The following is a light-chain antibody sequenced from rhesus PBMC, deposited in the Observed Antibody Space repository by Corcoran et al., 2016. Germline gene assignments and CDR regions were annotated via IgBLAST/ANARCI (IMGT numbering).Light chain of an antibody. CDR1: QGISSW. CDR3: QQYSSRPWT. CDR2: KAS. Sequence: DIQMTQSPSSLSASVGDTVTITCRASQGISSWLAWYQQKPGKAPKLLIYKASSLQSGVPARVSGSGCGTDFTLSIRRLQSEDVATYYWQQYSSRPWTCGQGTKVEIK. J-gene: IGKJ1*01. V-gene: IGKV1-22*01.